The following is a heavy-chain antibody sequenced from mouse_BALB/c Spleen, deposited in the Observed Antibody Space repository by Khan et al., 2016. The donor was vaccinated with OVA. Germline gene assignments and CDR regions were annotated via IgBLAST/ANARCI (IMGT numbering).Heavy chain of an antibody. CDR2: IWGDGST. J-gene: IGHJ4*01. D-gene: IGHD2-10*01. CDR3: ARPYYGNYREAMDY. V-gene: IGHV2-6-7*01. CDR1: GFSLTGYG. Sequence: QVQLKQSGPGLVAPSQSLSITCTVSGFSLTGYGVNWVRQPPGKGLEWLGMIWGDGSTDYNSALKSRLSISKDNSKSQVFLKMNSLQTDDTAMYYWARPYYGNYREAMDYWGQGTSVTVSS.